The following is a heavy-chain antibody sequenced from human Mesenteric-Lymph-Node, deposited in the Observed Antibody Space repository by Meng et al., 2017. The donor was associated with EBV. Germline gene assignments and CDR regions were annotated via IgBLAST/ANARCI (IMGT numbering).Heavy chain of an antibody. Sequence: QLQLQESGPGLVKPSETLSLTCTVAGGSLTSSSYVWGWIRQPPGKGLEWIGSIFYSGSTYYNPSLESRVTISVDTSRNQFSLKLTSVTAADTAVYYCAGPDYGNNWGRFDYWGQGTLVTVSS. CDR1: GGSLTSSSYV. J-gene: IGHJ4*02. CDR3: AGPDYGNNWGRFDY. D-gene: IGHD4-17*01. CDR2: IFYSGST. V-gene: IGHV4-39*07.